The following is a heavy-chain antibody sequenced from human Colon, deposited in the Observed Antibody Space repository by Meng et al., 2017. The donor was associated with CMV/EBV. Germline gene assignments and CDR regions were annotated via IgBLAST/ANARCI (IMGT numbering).Heavy chain of an antibody. CDR2: INRVGRT. CDR1: GRSFSDYC. D-gene: IGHD5-18*01. Sequence: CAVYGRSFSDYCWSWVRQAPGKRLGWIGEINRVGRTNYNPSLKNRVSILVDTSKNQFSLILNSVTAADTAVYYCARGGATPMVLRYWGQGTLVTVSS. V-gene: IGHV4-34*01. J-gene: IGHJ4*02. CDR3: ARGGATPMVLRY.